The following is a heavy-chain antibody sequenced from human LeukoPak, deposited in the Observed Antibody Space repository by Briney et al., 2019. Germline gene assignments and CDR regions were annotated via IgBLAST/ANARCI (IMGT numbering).Heavy chain of an antibody. J-gene: IGHJ4*02. CDR3: AKGGQWLAFDY. CDR2: ISGSGGST. D-gene: IGHD6-19*01. V-gene: IGHV3-23*01. CDR1: GFTFSSYA. Sequence: GGSLRLSCAASGFTFSSYAMSWVRQAPGKGLEWVSAISGSGGSTYYADSVKGRFTISRDNSKNTLYLQMNILRAEETDVFYCAKGGQWLAFDYWGQGTLVTVSS.